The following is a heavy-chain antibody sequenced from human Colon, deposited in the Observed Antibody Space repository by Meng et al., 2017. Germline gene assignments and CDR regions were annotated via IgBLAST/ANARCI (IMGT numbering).Heavy chain of an antibody. Sequence: QVQLVQSGAEVKKPGASGTVSCKASGYTFTGYYMHWVRQAPGQGLEWMGRINPSTGGTSYAQRFQGRVIMTRDTSSSTVYMDLSRQTSDDTAVYFCERESASGSYFDYWGQGTLVTVSS. J-gene: IGHJ4*02. CDR2: INPSTGGT. V-gene: IGHV1-2*06. CDR1: GYTFTGYY. D-gene: IGHD3-22*01. CDR3: ERESASGSYFDY.